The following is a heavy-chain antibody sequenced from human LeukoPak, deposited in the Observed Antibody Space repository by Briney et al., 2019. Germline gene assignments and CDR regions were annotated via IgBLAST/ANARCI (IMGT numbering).Heavy chain of an antibody. V-gene: IGHV1-46*01. D-gene: IGHD3-3*01. CDR2: INPTGGST. J-gene: IGHJ6*03. CDR1: GYTFTSYY. Sequence: GASVKVSCKASGYTFTSYYMHWVRQAPGQGLEWMGLINPTGGSTGYAQKFQGRVTMTRDMSTSTDYMELSSLRAEDTAVYYCARVTKYYDFWSGYWDSVYYYYMDVWGKGTTVTVSS. CDR3: ARVTKYYDFWSGYWDSVYYYYMDV.